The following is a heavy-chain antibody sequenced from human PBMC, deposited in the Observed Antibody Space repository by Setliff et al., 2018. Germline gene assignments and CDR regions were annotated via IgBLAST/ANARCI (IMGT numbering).Heavy chain of an antibody. CDR3: SRLVRYCSKTTCQTASGAEV. J-gene: IGHJ4*02. Sequence: ASVTVSCKTSGYLLTSYGLTWVRQAPGQGLDWLGWISPYNGHTNYAQNLQGRVTMTTDTSTNTAYMELRGLSSDDTAVYYCSRLVRYCSKTTCQTASGAEVWGQGTLVTVSS. CDR1: GYLLTSYG. D-gene: IGHD2-8*01. V-gene: IGHV1-18*01. CDR2: ISPYNGHT.